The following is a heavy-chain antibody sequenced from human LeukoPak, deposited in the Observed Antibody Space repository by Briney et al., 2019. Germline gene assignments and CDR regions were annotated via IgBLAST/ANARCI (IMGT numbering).Heavy chain of an antibody. J-gene: IGHJ3*02. D-gene: IGHD2-2*01. V-gene: IGHV3-74*01. CDR2: INSDGSST. CDR1: GFTFSSYW. Sequence: PGGSLRLSCAASGFTFSSYWMHWVRQAPGKGLVWVSRINSDGSSTSYADSVKGRLTISRDNAKNTLYLQMNSLRAEDTAVYYCARELGYCSSTSCYQYAFDIWGQGTMVTVSS. CDR3: ARELGYCSSTSCYQYAFDI.